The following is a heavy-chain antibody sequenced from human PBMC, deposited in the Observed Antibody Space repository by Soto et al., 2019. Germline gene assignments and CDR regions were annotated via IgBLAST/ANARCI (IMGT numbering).Heavy chain of an antibody. D-gene: IGHD3-10*01. CDR1: GFTFSSYA. CDR2: ISYDGSNK. J-gene: IGHJ4*02. CDR3: ARGSKDSYPGSRVFDL. Sequence: GGSLRLSCAASGFTFSSYAMHWVRQAPGKGLEWVAVISYDGSNKYYADSVKGRFTISRDTSKNTLYLQMSSLRADDSAVYYCARGSKDSYPGSRVFDLWGRGTLVTVSS. V-gene: IGHV3-30-3*01.